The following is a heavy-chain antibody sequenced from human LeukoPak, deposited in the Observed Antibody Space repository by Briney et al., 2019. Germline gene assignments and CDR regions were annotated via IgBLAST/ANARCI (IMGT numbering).Heavy chain of an antibody. D-gene: IGHD3-10*01. CDR1: GFTFDDYA. CDR2: IIWNSGSI. V-gene: IGHV3-9*01. CDR3: AKGLNSGRVSLNWFDP. J-gene: IGHJ5*02. Sequence: PGGSLRLSCAASGFTFDDYAMHWVRQAPGKGLEWVSGIIWNSGSIGYADSVKGRFTISRDNAKNSLYLQMNSLRAEDTALYYCAKGLNSGRVSLNWFDPWGQGTLVTVSS.